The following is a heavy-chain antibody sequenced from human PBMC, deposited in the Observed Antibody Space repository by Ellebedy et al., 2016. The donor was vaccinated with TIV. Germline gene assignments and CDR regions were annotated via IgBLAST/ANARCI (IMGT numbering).Heavy chain of an antibody. J-gene: IGHJ2*01. CDR2: IDWVDDK. CDR1: GFSLSTSGMC. D-gene: IGHD3-3*01. Sequence: SGPTLVKPTQTLTLTCTVSGFSLSTSGMCVSWIRQPPGKALEWLARIDWVDDKYYSTSLRTRLTISKGTSRDQVVLTMTNMDPVDTATYYCARTSGKSGEPMMDFDLWGRGTLVTVSS. CDR3: ARTSGKSGEPMMDFDL. V-gene: IGHV2-70*11.